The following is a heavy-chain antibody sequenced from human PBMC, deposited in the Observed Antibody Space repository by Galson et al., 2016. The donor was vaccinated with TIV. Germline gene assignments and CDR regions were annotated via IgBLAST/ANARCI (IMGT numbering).Heavy chain of an antibody. V-gene: IGHV4-34*01. Sequence: SETLSLTCALSGESLSGYHWTWIRQAPGKGLEWIGEVSHRGRTNYNPSLESRVTISLVTSKNEFALKLSSVTAADTAVYYCATTWYDFWSDRSAMDVWGQGTTVTVSS. D-gene: IGHD3-3*01. CDR2: VSHRGRT. CDR3: ATTWYDFWSDRSAMDV. J-gene: IGHJ6*02. CDR1: GESLSGYH.